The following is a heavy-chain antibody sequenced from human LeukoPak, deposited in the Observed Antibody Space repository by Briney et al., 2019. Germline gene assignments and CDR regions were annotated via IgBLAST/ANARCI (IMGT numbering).Heavy chain of an antibody. Sequence: PSETLSLTCTVSGGSISSYYRSWIRQPPGKGLEWIGYIYYSGSTNYNPSLKSRVTISVDTSKNQFSLKLSSVTAADTAVYYCARKAFGYSSSWYSFDPWGQGTLVTVSS. V-gene: IGHV4-59*01. CDR1: GGSISSYY. CDR2: IYYSGST. CDR3: ARKAFGYSSSWYSFDP. J-gene: IGHJ5*02. D-gene: IGHD6-13*01.